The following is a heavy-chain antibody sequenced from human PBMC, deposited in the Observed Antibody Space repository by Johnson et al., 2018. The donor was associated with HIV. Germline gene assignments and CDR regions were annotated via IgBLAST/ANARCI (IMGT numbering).Heavy chain of an antibody. V-gene: IGHV3-15*01. CDR2: IKSKTDGGTT. Sequence: VQLVESGGGLVKPGGSLRLSCAASGFTFDDYGMSWVRQAPGKGLEWVGRIKSKTDGGTTDYAAPVKGRFTISRDDSKNTLYMQMNSLKTEDTAVYYCTTEEGYCSGGSCYVDAFDIWGQGTMVTVSS. CDR1: GFTFDDYG. D-gene: IGHD2-15*01. J-gene: IGHJ3*02. CDR3: TTEEGYCSGGSCYVDAFDI.